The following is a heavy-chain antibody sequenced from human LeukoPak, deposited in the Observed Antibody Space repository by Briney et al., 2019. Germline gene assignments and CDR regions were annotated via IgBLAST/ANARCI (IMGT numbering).Heavy chain of an antibody. V-gene: IGHV4-39*01. CDR1: GGSISSTSYF. CDR2: IYYSGST. D-gene: IGHD3-9*01. Sequence: SETLSLTCTVSGGSISSTSYFRGWIRQPPGKGLEWIGSIYYSGSTYYNTSLKSRVTISVDTSKNQFSLKLSSVTAADTAVYYCARHLKATGAFDIWGQGTMVTV. CDR3: ARHLKATGAFDI. J-gene: IGHJ3*02.